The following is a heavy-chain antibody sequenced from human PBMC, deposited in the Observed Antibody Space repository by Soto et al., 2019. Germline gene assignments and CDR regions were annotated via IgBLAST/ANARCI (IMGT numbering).Heavy chain of an antibody. CDR1: GYSFTSYW. J-gene: IGHJ6*02. Sequence: PVGSVKISCNGSGYSFTSYWIGWGRQMPGKGLEWMGIIYPGDSDTRYSPSFQGQVTISADKSISTAYLQWSSLKASDTAMYYCARVYGDYVDYYYGMDVWGQGTTVTVSS. CDR2: IYPGDSDT. V-gene: IGHV5-51*01. CDR3: ARVYGDYVDYYYGMDV. D-gene: IGHD4-17*01.